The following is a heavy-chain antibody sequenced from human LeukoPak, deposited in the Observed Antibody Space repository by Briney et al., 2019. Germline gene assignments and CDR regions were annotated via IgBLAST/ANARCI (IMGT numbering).Heavy chain of an antibody. CDR1: GGSISSSSYY. CDR3: ARLYYDSSGYYQICYFDY. V-gene: IGHV4-39*01. CDR2: IYYSGST. Sequence: PSETLSLTCTVYGGSISSSSYYWDWIRQPPGKGLEWIGSIYYSGSTYYNPSLKSRVTISVDTSKNQFSLNLSSVTAADTAVYYCARLYYDSSGYYQICYFDYWGQGTLVTVSS. J-gene: IGHJ4*02. D-gene: IGHD3-22*01.